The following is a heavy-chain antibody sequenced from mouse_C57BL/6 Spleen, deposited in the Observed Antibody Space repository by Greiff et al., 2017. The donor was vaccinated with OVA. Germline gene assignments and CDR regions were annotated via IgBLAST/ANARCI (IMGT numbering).Heavy chain of an antibody. CDR2: IYPGSGNT. D-gene: IGHD2-2*01. J-gene: IGHJ2*01. Sequence: QVQLQQSGAELVRPGASVKLSCKASGYTFTDYYINWVKQRPGQGLEWIARIYPGSGNTYYNEKFKGKATLTAEKSSSTAYMQLSSLTSEDSAVYFCARVGVVTPFDYWGQGTTLTVSS. V-gene: IGHV1-76*01. CDR3: ARVGVVTPFDY. CDR1: GYTFTDYY.